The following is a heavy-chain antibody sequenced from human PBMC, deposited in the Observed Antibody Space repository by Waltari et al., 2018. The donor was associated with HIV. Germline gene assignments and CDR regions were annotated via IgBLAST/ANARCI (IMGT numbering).Heavy chain of an antibody. CDR3: AKDILNNSGVDY. CDR2: ISGSRRST. D-gene: IGHD6-19*01. Sequence: EVQLLESGGGLVQPGGSLRISCSASGFTFSTYARSWVRQAPGKGLEWVSVISGSRRSTYYADSVKGRFTISRDNPKNTLYLQMNSLRAEDTAVYYCAKDILNNSGVDYWGQGTLVTVSS. CDR1: GFTFSTYA. J-gene: IGHJ4*02. V-gene: IGHV3-23*01.